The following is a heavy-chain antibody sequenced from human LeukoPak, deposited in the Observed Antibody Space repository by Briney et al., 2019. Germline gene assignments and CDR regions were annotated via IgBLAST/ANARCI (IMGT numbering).Heavy chain of an antibody. CDR3: ARTPYRPDYFDY. V-gene: IGHV1-69*13. CDR2: IIPIFGTA. D-gene: IGHD2-15*01. Sequence: SVKVSCKASGGTFSSYAISWVRQAPGQGLEWMGGIIPIFGTANYAQKFQGRVTITADESTSTAYMELSSLRSEDTAVYYCARTPYRPDYFDYWGQGTLVTVSS. J-gene: IGHJ4*02. CDR1: GGTFSSYA.